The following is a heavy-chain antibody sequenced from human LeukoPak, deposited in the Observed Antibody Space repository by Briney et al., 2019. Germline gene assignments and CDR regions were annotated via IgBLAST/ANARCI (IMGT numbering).Heavy chain of an antibody. CDR2: INHSGST. D-gene: IGHD6-6*01. V-gene: IGHV4-34*01. Sequence: SETLSLTCAVYGGSFSGYYWSWIRQPPGKGLEWIGEINHSGSTNYNPSLKSRVTVSVDTSKNQFSLKLSSVTAADTAVYYCARGRRSWGIAARVAGPFDYWGQGTLVTVSS. CDR3: ARGRRSWGIAARVAGPFDY. CDR1: GGSFSGYY. J-gene: IGHJ4*02.